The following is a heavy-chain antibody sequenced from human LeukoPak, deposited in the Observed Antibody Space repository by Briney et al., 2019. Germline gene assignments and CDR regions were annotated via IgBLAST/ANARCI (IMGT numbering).Heavy chain of an antibody. CDR3: AGDEPLASVPRYFDY. CDR1: GFTFSSYA. J-gene: IGHJ4*02. D-gene: IGHD2-2*01. V-gene: IGHV3-30-3*01. Sequence: GGSLRLSCAASGFTFSSYAMHWFRQAPGKGLEWVAVISYDGSNKYYADSVKGRFTISRDNSKNTLYLQMNSLRAEDTAVYYCAGDEPLASVPRYFDYWGQGTLVTVSS. CDR2: ISYDGSNK.